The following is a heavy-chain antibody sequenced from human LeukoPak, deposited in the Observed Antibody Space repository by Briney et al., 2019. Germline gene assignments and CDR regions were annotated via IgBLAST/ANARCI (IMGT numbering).Heavy chain of an antibody. Sequence: SETLSLTCAVSGYSISSGYYWGWIRQPPGKGLEWIGSIYHSGSTYYNPSLKSRVTMSVDTSKNQFSLKLSSVTAADTAVYYCARRIQLWEFDYWGQGTLVTVSS. CDR2: IYHSGST. V-gene: IGHV4-38-2*01. CDR3: ARRIQLWEFDY. J-gene: IGHJ4*02. CDR1: GYSISSGYY. D-gene: IGHD5-18*01.